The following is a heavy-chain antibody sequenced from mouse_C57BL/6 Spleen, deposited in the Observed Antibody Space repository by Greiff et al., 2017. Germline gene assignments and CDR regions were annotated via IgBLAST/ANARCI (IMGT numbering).Heavy chain of an antibody. V-gene: IGHV3-6*01. Sequence: EVQVVESGPGLVKPSQSLSLTCSVTGYSITSGYYWNWIRQFPGNKLEWMGYISYDGSNNYNPSLKNRISITRDTSKNQFFLKLNSVTTEDTATYDCASKATPYYFDYWGQGTTLTVSS. CDR3: ASKATPYYFDY. CDR1: GYSITSGYY. CDR2: ISYDGSN. J-gene: IGHJ2*01.